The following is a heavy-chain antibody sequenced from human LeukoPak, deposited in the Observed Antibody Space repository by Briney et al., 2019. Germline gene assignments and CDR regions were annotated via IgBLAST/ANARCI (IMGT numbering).Heavy chain of an antibody. CDR1: GFTFSNFG. D-gene: IGHD3-22*01. Sequence: GGSLRLSCAASGFTFSNFGMNWVRQAPGKGLEWVSAISRNGVNTYYADSVKGRFTISRDNSKNTLHLQMNSLRAEDTAVYYCAKDRSRYDSSAYDFDYWGQGTLVTVSS. J-gene: IGHJ4*02. CDR2: ISRNGVNT. V-gene: IGHV3-23*01. CDR3: AKDRSRYDSSAYDFDY.